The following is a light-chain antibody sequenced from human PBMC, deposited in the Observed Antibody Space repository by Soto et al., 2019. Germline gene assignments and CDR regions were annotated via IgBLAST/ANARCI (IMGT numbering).Light chain of an antibody. CDR1: SSDVGTYNL. CDR2: EGS. V-gene: IGLV2-23*01. CDR3: CSYAGSNWV. J-gene: IGLJ3*02. Sequence: QSVLTQPASVSGSPGQSITISCTGTSSDVGTYNLVSWYQHHPGKAPKLMIYEGSKRPSGVSNRFSGSKSGNTASLTISGLQAEDEGDYYCCSYAGSNWVFGGGTQLTVL.